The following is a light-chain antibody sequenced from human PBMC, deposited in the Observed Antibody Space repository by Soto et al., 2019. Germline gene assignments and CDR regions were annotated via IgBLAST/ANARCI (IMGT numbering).Light chain of an antibody. Sequence: VLTQSPGTLSFSPGERATLSCRAGQSVNNNYLAWYQQKPGQSPRLLIYGASIRATAIPDRFSGSGSGTDFTLTISRLEPEDSAVYYCQQHSRSITFGGGTKVEIK. J-gene: IGKJ4*01. CDR3: QQHSRSIT. V-gene: IGKV3-20*01. CDR1: QSVNNNY. CDR2: GAS.